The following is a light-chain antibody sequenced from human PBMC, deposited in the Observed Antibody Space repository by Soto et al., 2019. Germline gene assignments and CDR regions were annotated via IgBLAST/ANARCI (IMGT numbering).Light chain of an antibody. Sequence: VLTQSPGTLSLSKGERATLSCRASQSVSSSYLAWYQQKPGQAPRLLIYGASTRATGIPDRFSGSGSGTDFTLSISRLEPEDFAVYYCQQYNNWPRTFGQGTKVDIK. CDR3: QQYNNWPRT. J-gene: IGKJ1*01. V-gene: IGKV3-20*01. CDR2: GAS. CDR1: QSVSSSY.